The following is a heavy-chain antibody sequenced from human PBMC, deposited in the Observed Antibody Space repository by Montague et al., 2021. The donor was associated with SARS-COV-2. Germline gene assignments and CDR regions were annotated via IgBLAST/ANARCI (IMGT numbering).Heavy chain of an antibody. Sequence: SETLSLTCTVSGGSISSYYWSWIRQPPGKRLEWIGYIYYSGSTNXNPSPSSRVPISVDTSKNQFSLKLSSVTAADTAVYYCSRGSGWMGDAFDIWGQGTMVTVSS. J-gene: IGHJ3*02. V-gene: IGHV4-59*01. CDR3: SRGSGWMGDAFDI. D-gene: IGHD6-19*01. CDR2: IYYSGST. CDR1: GGSISSYY.